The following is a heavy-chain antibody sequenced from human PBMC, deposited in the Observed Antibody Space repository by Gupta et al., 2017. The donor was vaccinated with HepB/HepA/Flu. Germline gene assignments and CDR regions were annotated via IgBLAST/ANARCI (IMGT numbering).Heavy chain of an antibody. CDR1: GFSLRTSGVS. J-gene: IGHJ4*02. D-gene: IGHD3-3*01. CDR3: AHSGNFWSGFYTDDYFDY. CDR2: IYWDDDK. V-gene: IGHV2-5*02. Sequence: QITLKESGPMLVKPTQTLTLTCNFSGFSLRTSGVSVSWIRQPPGKALEWLARIYWDDDKRYSPSLRTRLTITKDTSKNQVVLTMTNVDPVDTGTYYCAHSGNFWSGFYTDDYFDYWGQGTLGTVTS.